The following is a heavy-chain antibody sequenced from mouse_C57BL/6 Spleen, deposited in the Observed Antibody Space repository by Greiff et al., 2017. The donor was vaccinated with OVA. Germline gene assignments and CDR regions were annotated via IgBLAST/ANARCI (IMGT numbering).Heavy chain of an antibody. CDR2: IYPRSGNT. CDR3: ARSHDYYAMDY. V-gene: IGHV1-81*01. J-gene: IGHJ4*01. CDR1: GYTFTSYG. Sequence: VQLVESGAELARPGASVKLSCKASGYTFTSYGISWVKQRTGQGLEWIGEIYPRSGNTYYNEKFKGKATLTADKSSSTAYMELRSLTSEDSAVYYCARSHDYYAMDYWGQGTSVTVSS.